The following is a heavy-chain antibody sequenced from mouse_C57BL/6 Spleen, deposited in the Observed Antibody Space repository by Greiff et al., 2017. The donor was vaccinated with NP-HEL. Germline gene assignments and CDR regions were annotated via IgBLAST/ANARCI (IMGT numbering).Heavy chain of an antibody. CDR2: INPYNGGP. Sequence: VQLQQSGPVLVKPGASVKMSCKASGYTFTDYYMNWVKQSHGKSLEWIGVINPYNGGPSYNQKFKGKATLTVDKSSSTAYMELNSLTSEDSAVYYCARSDYYGSSYYFDYWGQGTTLTVSS. V-gene: IGHV1-19*01. CDR3: ARSDYYGSSYYFDY. CDR1: GYTFTDYY. D-gene: IGHD1-1*01. J-gene: IGHJ2*01.